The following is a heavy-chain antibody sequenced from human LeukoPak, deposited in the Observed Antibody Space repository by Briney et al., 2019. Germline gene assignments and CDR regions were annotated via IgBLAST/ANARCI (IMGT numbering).Heavy chain of an antibody. Sequence: GGSLRLSCAASGFTFSSYAMSWVRQAPGKGLGWVSIIGGGGGARTYYADSVKGRFTISRDNSKNTMYLQMNSLRAEDTAVYYCARRELLSKSQYNGMDVWGQGTTVTVSS. CDR3: ARRELLSKSQYNGMDV. J-gene: IGHJ6*02. D-gene: IGHD1-26*01. CDR1: GFTFSSYA. CDR2: IGGGGGART. V-gene: IGHV3-23*01.